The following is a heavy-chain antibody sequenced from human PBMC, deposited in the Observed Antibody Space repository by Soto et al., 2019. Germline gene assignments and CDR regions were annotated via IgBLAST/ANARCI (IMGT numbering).Heavy chain of an antibody. CDR2: IRSSAERGTT. CDR3: YHYGSGSYSTDY. J-gene: IGHJ4*02. V-gene: IGHV3-15*07. D-gene: IGHD3-10*01. Sequence: EVQMVESGGGLVKPGGSLRLSCAASGFVFKNARMSWARQAPGRGLEWVGHIRSSAERGTTDYAAPVNGRFTITREDSQNTLYLQMNSLKTEDTAVYFGYHYGSGSYSTDYWGQGTLVTVSS. CDR1: GFVFKNAR.